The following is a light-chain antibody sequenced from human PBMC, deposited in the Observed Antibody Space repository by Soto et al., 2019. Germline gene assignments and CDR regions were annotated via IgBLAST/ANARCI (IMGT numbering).Light chain of an antibody. CDR3: QKNDGSLTWT. CDR2: GAS. CDR1: QSVSSLY. V-gene: IGKV3-20*01. J-gene: IGKJ1*01. Sequence: EIVLTQSPGTLSLSPGERATLSCRASQSVSSLYLAWYQQKPGQAPRLLIHGASSRATGIPDRFGGSGSGTDFTLTISRLEPEDFAVYYCQKNDGSLTWTFGQGTKVEIK.